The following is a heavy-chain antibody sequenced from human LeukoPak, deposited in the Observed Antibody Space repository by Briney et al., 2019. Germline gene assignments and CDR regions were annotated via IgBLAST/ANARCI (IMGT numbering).Heavy chain of an antibody. Sequence: PGGSLRLSCTASGFTFRDYAMSWVRQAPGKGLEWVSAIRGGATNTYYADSVKGRFSISRDNSKNTLYLQMNRLSAEDTAVYYCARDRAVTIDYSYYYMDVWGKGTTVTVSS. J-gene: IGHJ6*03. V-gene: IGHV3-23*01. CDR2: IRGGATNT. CDR3: ARDRAVTIDYSYYYMDV. D-gene: IGHD4-17*01. CDR1: GFTFRDYA.